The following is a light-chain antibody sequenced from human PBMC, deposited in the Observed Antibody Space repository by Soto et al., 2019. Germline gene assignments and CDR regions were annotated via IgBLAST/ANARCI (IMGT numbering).Light chain of an antibody. CDR1: QSVSYN. V-gene: IGKV3-15*01. CDR2: GAF. CDR3: QQYKNWPPLT. J-gene: IGKJ4*01. Sequence: EMVMTQSPATLSVSTGKTATLSCRASQSVSYNLAWYQPNPGQGLRLLIYGAFTWATGIPARFSGSESGTDFTLTISSLQAEDFAVYYCQQYKNWPPLTFGGGTKVEIK.